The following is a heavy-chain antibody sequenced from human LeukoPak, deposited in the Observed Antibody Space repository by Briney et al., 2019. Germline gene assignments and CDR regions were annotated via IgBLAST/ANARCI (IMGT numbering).Heavy chain of an antibody. CDR3: ARSNRKDYGDYDPPYYYGMDV. CDR2: ISSSSSTI. D-gene: IGHD4-17*01. V-gene: IGHV3-48*02. J-gene: IGHJ6*02. CDR1: GFTFSSYS. Sequence: GESLKISCAASGFTFSSYSMNWVRQAPGKGLEWVSYISSSSSTIYYADSVKGRFTISRDNAKNSLYLQMNSLRDEDTAVYYCARSNRKDYGDYDPPYYYGMDVWGQGTTVTVSS.